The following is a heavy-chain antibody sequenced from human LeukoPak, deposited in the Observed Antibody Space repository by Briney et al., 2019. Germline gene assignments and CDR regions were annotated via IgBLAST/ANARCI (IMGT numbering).Heavy chain of an antibody. D-gene: IGHD1-26*01. CDR3: ATQWELHPAF. V-gene: IGHV3-48*01. CDR1: GFTFSSFS. J-gene: IGHJ4*02. CDR2: ITRSSSAR. Sequence: QSARCLWLSCAASGFTFSSFSMICVGQAQGQGLEWVSYITRSSSARYYADAVKGRFTISRDNAKNSLYLQMNSVRAEDTAVYYCATQWELHPAFWGQGTLVTVSS.